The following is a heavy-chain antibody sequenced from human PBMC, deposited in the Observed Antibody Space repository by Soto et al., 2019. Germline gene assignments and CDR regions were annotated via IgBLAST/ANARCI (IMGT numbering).Heavy chain of an antibody. CDR3: AIGRLIVGATGDYHDY. CDR1: GGSISSYY. V-gene: IGHV4-59*01. Sequence: SETLSLTCTVSGGSISSYYWSWIRQPPGKGLEWIGYIYYSGSTNYNPSLKSRVTISVDTSKNQFSLKLSSVTAADTAVYYCAIGRLIVGATGDYHDYWGRGTLVTVSS. D-gene: IGHD1-26*01. CDR2: IYYSGST. J-gene: IGHJ4*02.